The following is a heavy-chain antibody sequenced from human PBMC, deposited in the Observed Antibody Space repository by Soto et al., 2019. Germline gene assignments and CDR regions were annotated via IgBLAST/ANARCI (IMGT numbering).Heavy chain of an antibody. CDR2: IYYSGST. CDR1: GGSISSSSYY. V-gene: IGHV4-39*01. D-gene: IGHD1-26*01. Sequence: SETLSLTCTVSGGSISSSSYYWGWIRQPPGKGLEWIGSIYYSGSTYYNPSLKSRVTISVDTSKNQFSLKLSSVTAVDTAVYYCAIHLCTCGGYYRWGLLGLFDRWGEGTLVTFSS. CDR3: AIHLCTCGGYYRWGLLGLFDR. J-gene: IGHJ5*02.